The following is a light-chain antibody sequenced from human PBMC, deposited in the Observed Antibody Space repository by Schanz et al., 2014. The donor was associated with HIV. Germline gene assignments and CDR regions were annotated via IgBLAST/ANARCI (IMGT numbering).Light chain of an antibody. V-gene: IGKV3-20*01. CDR2: GAS. CDR1: QTVSNTF. Sequence: EVVLTQSPGTLSLSPGARATLSCRASQTVSNTFLAWYQQKLGQAPRLLIYGASSRAAGIPDRFSGSGSGTDFTLTIGRLEPADIAVYYCQQYGGSPTFGQGTKVEIK. CDR3: QQYGGSPT. J-gene: IGKJ1*01.